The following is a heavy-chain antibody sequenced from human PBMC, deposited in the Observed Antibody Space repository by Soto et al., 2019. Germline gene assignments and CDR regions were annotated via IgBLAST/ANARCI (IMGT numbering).Heavy chain of an antibody. CDR2: ISSTSSAI. D-gene: IGHD3-22*01. Sequence: GGSLRLSCEASGFTFSTYNMNWVRQAPGKGLEWVSYISSTSSAIYYADSVKGRFTISRDNAKNSLYLQMNSLRDEDTAIYYCARDYYDSSGPPSWFDYWGQGILVTVSS. CDR3: ARDYYDSSGPPSWFDY. J-gene: IGHJ4*02. V-gene: IGHV3-48*02. CDR1: GFTFSTYN.